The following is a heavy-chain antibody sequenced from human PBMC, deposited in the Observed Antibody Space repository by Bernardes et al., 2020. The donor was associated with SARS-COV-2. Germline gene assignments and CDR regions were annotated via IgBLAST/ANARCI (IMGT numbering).Heavy chain of an antibody. Sequence: ETLSLTCTVSGVSISSHYWSWIRQPPGKGLEWIGYIYYSGSTNYNPSLKSRVTISVDTSKNQFSLKLSSVTAADTAVYYCARDIAVAGTDAFDIWGQGTMVTVSS. D-gene: IGHD6-19*01. CDR2: IYYSGST. V-gene: IGHV4-59*11. CDR3: ARDIAVAGTDAFDI. CDR1: GVSISSHY. J-gene: IGHJ3*02.